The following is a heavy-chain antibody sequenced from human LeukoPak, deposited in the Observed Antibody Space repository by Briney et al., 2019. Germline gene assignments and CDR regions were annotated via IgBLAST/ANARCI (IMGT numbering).Heavy chain of an antibody. CDR3: ARRRPHDAFDI. D-gene: IGHD6-25*01. Sequence: NAGESLKISCKGSGYRFTTYWIGWVRQMPGKGLEWMGTIYPADSDTRYSPSFKGQVTISVDKSISSAYLQWSSLKASDTAMYYCARRRPHDAFDIWGQGTMVTVSS. V-gene: IGHV5-51*01. CDR1: GYRFTTYW. CDR2: IYPADSDT. J-gene: IGHJ3*02.